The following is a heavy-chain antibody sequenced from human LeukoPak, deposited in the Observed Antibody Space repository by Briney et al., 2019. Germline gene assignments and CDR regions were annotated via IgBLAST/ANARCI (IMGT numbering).Heavy chain of an antibody. CDR3: ARERGLSRILTGPRMDI. D-gene: IGHD3-9*01. CDR2: IYYSGST. Sequence: SETLSLTCTVSGGSISSYYWSWIRQPPGKGLEWIGYIYYSGSTNYNPSLKSRVTISVDTSKNQFSLKLSSVTAADTAVYYCARERGLSRILTGPRMDIWGQGTMVTVSS. CDR1: GGSISSYY. J-gene: IGHJ3*02. V-gene: IGHV4-59*01.